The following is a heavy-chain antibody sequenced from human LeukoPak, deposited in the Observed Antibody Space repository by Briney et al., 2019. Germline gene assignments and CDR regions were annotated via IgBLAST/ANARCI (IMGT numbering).Heavy chain of an antibody. J-gene: IGHJ3*01. CDR2: ISGGGGAT. CDR3: AKDRRGNAPRGAFDF. CDR1: GFTFTSYS. Sequence: GGSLRLSCAASGFTFTSYSMSWVRQAPGKGLEWVSAISGGGGATYYADSVKGRFTISRDNSKHTLYLEMNSLRAEDTAVYYCAKDRRGNAPRGAFDFWGQGTMVTVSS. V-gene: IGHV3-23*01. D-gene: IGHD1-1*01.